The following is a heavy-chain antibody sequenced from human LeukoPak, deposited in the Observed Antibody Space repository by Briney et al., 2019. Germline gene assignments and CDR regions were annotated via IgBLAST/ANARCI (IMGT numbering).Heavy chain of an antibody. D-gene: IGHD3-9*01. J-gene: IGHJ6*04. Sequence: GRSLRLSCAASGFTFSSYGMHWVRQAPGKGLEWVAVISYDGSNKYYADSVKGRFTISRDNSKNTLYLQMNSLRAEDTAVYYCAEEARYFDWLINYYGMDVWGKGTTVTVSS. CDR1: GFTFSSYG. V-gene: IGHV3-30*18. CDR3: AEEARYFDWLINYYGMDV. CDR2: ISYDGSNK.